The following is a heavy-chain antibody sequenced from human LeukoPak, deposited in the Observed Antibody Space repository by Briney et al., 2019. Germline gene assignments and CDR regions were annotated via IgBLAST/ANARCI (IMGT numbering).Heavy chain of an antibody. J-gene: IGHJ4*02. Sequence: GGSLRLPCSASGFTFSSYAMHWVRQAPGKGLEYVSAISGNGGSTYYADSVKGRFSISRDNSKNTLYLQMSSLRAEDTAVYYCVKGPCSGGSCYLDYWGQGTLVTVSS. CDR2: ISGNGGST. D-gene: IGHD2-15*01. CDR3: VKGPCSGGSCYLDY. V-gene: IGHV3-64D*09. CDR1: GFTFSSYA.